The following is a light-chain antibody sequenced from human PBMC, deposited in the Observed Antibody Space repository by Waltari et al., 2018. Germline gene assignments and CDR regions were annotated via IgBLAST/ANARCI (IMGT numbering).Light chain of an antibody. J-gene: IGKJ2*01. CDR2: GAS. CDR3: QQYGSSPPT. CDR1: QILSSSY. V-gene: IGKV3-20*01. Sequence: EIVLTPYPATLSLSPGARATLSCRASQILSSSYLAWYQQKPGQAPRLLIYGASSRATGIPDRFSGSGSGTDFTLTITSLEPEDFAGYSCQQYGSSPPTFGQGTKLEIK.